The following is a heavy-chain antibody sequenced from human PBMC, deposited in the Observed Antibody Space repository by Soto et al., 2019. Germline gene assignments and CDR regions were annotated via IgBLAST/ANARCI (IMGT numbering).Heavy chain of an antibody. CDR3: ARVRPFSIAVAGRTGYYYGMDV. V-gene: IGHV4-39*01. Sequence: SETLSLTCTVSGGSISSSSYYWGWIRQPPGKGLEWIGSIYYSGSTYYNPSLKSRVTISVDTSKNQFSLKLGSVTAADTAVYYCARVRPFSIAVAGRTGYYYGMDVWGQGTTVTVSS. CDR2: IYYSGST. CDR1: GGSISSSSYY. J-gene: IGHJ6*02. D-gene: IGHD6-19*01.